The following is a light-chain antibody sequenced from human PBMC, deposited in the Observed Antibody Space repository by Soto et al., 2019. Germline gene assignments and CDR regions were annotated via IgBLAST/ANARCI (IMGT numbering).Light chain of an antibody. V-gene: IGLV3-1*01. J-gene: IGLJ2*01. Sequence: SYELTQPPSVSVSPGQTASITCSGDTLGDKFACWYQQKPGQSPVLVIYQDTKRPSGIPERFSGSNSGNTATLTISGTQPMDEADYYCQAWDSTTAVVFGGGTKLTVL. CDR2: QDT. CDR3: QAWDSTTAVV. CDR1: TLGDKF.